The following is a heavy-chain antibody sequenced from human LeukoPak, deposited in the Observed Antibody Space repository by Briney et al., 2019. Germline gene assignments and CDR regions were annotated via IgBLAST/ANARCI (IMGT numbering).Heavy chain of an antibody. D-gene: IGHD4-23*01. V-gene: IGHV3-7*01. CDR2: IKQDGSEK. Sequence: PGGSLRLSCAASGFTFSSYWMSWVRQAPGKGLEWVANIKQDGSEKYYVDSVKGRFTISRDNAKNSLYLQMNSLRAEDTAVYYCARNSQWPTVVIGWYFDYWGQGTLVTVSS. J-gene: IGHJ4*02. CDR3: ARNSQWPTVVIGWYFDY. CDR1: GFTFSSYW.